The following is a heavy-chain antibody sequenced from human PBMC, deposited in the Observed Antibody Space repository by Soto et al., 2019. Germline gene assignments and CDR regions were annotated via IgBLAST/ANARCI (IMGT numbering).Heavy chain of an antibody. V-gene: IGHV3-30*18. CDR2: ISYDGRNK. Sequence: QVQLVESGGGVVQPGRSLRLSCAASGFTFSSYGMDWVRQAPGKGLEWVSFISYDGRNKDYADSVKGRFTISRDNSKNTLYLQMNCLRAEDTAVYYGAKDQVTSGWYKWSWFDPWGQGTLVTVSS. J-gene: IGHJ5*02. CDR1: GFTFSSYG. CDR3: AKDQVTSGWYKWSWFDP. D-gene: IGHD6-19*01.